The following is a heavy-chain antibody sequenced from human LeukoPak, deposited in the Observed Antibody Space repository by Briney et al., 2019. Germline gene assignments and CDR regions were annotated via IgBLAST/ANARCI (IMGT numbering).Heavy chain of an antibody. D-gene: IGHD6-19*01. Sequence: GGSLRLSCAASGFTFSSYWMHWVRQAPGKGLVWVSRINTDGSTTSYADSVKGRFTISRDNAKNTLYLQMNSLKTEDAAVYYCTTGAVAATGYWGQGTLVTVSS. V-gene: IGHV3-74*01. CDR3: TTGAVAATGY. CDR1: GFTFSSYW. CDR2: INTDGSTT. J-gene: IGHJ4*02.